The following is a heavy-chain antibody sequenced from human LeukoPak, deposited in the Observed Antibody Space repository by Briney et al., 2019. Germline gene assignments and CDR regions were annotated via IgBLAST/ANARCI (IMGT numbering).Heavy chain of an antibody. V-gene: IGHV4-34*01. CDR2: INHNGST. CDR3: ARSNIDVYYYACRAEEDVFDM. D-gene: IGHD3-22*01. CDR1: GASFSGYY. J-gene: IGHJ3*02. Sequence: SETLSLTCAVYGASFSGYYWSWIRQPPGKGLEWIGEINHNGSTNYNPSLKSRLTMSVDTSKTQFSLKLSSVTAADTAVYYCARSNIDVYYYACRAEEDVFDMWDQGTMVTVSS.